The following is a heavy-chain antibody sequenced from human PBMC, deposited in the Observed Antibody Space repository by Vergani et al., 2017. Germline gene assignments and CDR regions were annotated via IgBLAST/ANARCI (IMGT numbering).Heavy chain of an antibody. V-gene: IGHV3-11*04. J-gene: IGHJ4*02. CDR3: ARDYLDFSGSGSPYYFDH. CDR1: GFFFSDYY. Sequence: QVQLVESGGGLVKPGGSLRLSCTASGFFFSDYYMSWLRRAPGQGLEWISYIASSDTTVYYADSVKGRFTISRDNAKNSLYLEMNSLRAEDTAVYYCARDYLDFSGSGSPYYFDHWGQGTQVTVSS. D-gene: IGHD3-10*01. CDR2: IASSDTTV.